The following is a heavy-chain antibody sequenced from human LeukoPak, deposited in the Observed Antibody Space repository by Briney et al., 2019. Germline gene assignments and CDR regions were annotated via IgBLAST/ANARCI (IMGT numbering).Heavy chain of an antibody. Sequence: SVKVSCKASGGTLSSYAISWVRQAPGQGLEWMGRIIPILGIANYAQKFQGRVTITADTSTNTAYMELSSLRSEDTAVYYCARDRVRNYGMDVWGQGTTVTVSS. CDR2: IIPILGIA. CDR1: GGTLSSYA. CDR3: ARDRVRNYGMDV. D-gene: IGHD3-10*01. J-gene: IGHJ6*02. V-gene: IGHV1-69*04.